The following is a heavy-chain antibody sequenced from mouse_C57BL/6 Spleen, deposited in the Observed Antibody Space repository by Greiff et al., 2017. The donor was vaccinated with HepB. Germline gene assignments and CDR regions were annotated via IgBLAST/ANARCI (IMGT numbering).Heavy chain of an antibody. Sequence: VKLQESDAELVKPGASVKISCKVSGYTFTDHTIHWMKQRPEQGLEWIGYIYPRDGSTKYNEKFKGKATLTADKSSSTADLQLNSLTSEACAAYFCARTYYSLDFDYWGQGTTLTVSS. V-gene: IGHV1-78*01. J-gene: IGHJ2*01. D-gene: IGHD2-12*01. CDR3: ARTYYSLDFDY. CDR1: GYTFTDHT. CDR2: IYPRDGST.